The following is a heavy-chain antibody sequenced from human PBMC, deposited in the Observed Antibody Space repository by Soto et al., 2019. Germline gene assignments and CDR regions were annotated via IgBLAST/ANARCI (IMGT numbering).Heavy chain of an antibody. D-gene: IGHD6-19*01. CDR3: ARDLGSEGGWYAGGWFDP. CDR2: IISKTDGGTT. J-gene: IGHJ5*02. Sequence: EVQLVESGGGLVKPGGSLRLSCTASGFTFSNAWTSWVRQAPGKGLECVGRIISKTDGGTTDYAAPVKGRFTISRDNAKNSLYLQMNSLRAEDTAVYYCARDLGSEGGWYAGGWFDPWGQGTLVTVSS. CDR1: GFTFSNAW. V-gene: IGHV3-15*01.